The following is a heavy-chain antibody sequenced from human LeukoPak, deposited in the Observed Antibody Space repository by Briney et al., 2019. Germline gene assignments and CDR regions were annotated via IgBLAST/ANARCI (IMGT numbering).Heavy chain of an antibody. CDR1: GYSFTDYF. CDR3: ARDKIGDGDHFDS. D-gene: IGHD7-27*01. V-gene: IGHV1-2*02. J-gene: IGHJ4*02. Sequence: ASVRVSCKAAGYSFTDYFMHWVGEAPGQGLEWMGGMNPNNVGTNYAQKVEGRVTMTWDASISTAYIELIRLRSDDTAVFYCARDKIGDGDHFDSWGQGSLVTVTP. CDR2: MNPNNVGT.